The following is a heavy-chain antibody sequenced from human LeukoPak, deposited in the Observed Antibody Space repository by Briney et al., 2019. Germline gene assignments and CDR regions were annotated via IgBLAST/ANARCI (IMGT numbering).Heavy chain of an antibody. V-gene: IGHV1-69*05. D-gene: IGHD2-2*02. Sequence: ASVKVSCKASGGTFSSYAISWVRQAPGQGLEWMGGIIPIFGTANYAQKFQGRVTITTDESTSTAYMELSSLRSEDTAVYYCAIGFWVVPAAIKIPYSKAYYYYYMDVWGKGTTVTVSS. CDR2: IIPIFGTA. CDR1: GGTFSSYA. CDR3: AIGFWVVPAAIKIPYSKAYYYYYMDV. J-gene: IGHJ6*03.